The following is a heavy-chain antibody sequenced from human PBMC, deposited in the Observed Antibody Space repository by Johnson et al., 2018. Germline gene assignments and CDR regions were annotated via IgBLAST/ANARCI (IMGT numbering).Heavy chain of an antibody. CDR2: ISYDGRKR. J-gene: IGHJ1*01. CDR3: ANGPLVGGDIAEFHH. Sequence: QVQLGESGGGVVQHGTSLRLSCAASGFIFSSYDMHWVRQVPGKGLEWVSGISYDGRKRYYADSMKGRLTISRDNSKNTVYLQMDSLRGEDTAMYYCANGPLVGGDIAEFHHWGQGTLVTVSS. D-gene: IGHD3-16*02. V-gene: IGHV3-30*18. CDR1: GFIFSSYD.